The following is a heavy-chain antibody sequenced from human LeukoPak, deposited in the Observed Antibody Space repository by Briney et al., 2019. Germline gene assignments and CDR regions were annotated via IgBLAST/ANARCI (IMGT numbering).Heavy chain of an antibody. CDR3: ARDLGYGGNSLDY. D-gene: IGHD4-23*01. CDR2: ISSSSSTI. CDR1: GFTFSSYS. Sequence: GGSLRLSCAASGFTFSSYSMNWVRQAPGKGLEWVSYISSSSSTIYYADSVKGRFTISRDNAKNSLYLQMNSLRAEDTAVYYCARDLGYGGNSLDYWGQGTLVTVSS. V-gene: IGHV3-48*01. J-gene: IGHJ4*02.